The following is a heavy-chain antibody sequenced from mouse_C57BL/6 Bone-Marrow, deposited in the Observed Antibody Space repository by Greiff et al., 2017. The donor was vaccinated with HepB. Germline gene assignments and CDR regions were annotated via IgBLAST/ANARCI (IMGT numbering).Heavy chain of an antibody. Sequence: SGPELVKPGASVKIPCKASGYTFTDYNMDWVKQSHGKSLEWIGDINPNNGGTIYNQKFKGKATLTVDKSSSTAYMELRSLTSEDTAVYYCARRGDYYGSSPYYFDYWGQGTTLTVSS. V-gene: IGHV1-18*01. J-gene: IGHJ2*01. CDR3: ARRGDYYGSSPYYFDY. CDR2: INPNNGGT. D-gene: IGHD1-1*01. CDR1: GYTFTDYN.